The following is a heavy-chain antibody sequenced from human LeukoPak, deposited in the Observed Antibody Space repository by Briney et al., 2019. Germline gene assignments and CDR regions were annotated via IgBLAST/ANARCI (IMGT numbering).Heavy chain of an antibody. J-gene: IGHJ5*02. CDR1: GYTFTGYY. CDR2: INAGNGNT. CDR3: ARDGGFDSGWYEDWFDP. D-gene: IGHD6-19*01. Sequence: RASVKVSCKASGYTFTGYYMHWVRQAPGQRLEWMGWINAGNGNTKYSQKFQGRVTITRDTSASTAYMELSSLRSEDTAVYYCARDGGFDSGWYEDWFDPWGQGTLVTVSS. V-gene: IGHV1-3*01.